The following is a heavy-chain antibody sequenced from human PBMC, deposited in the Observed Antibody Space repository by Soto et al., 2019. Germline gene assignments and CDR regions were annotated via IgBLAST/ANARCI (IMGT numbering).Heavy chain of an antibody. J-gene: IGHJ4*02. Sequence: ASVKVSCKASGGTFSSYAISWVRQAPGQGLEWMGWINPNSGGTNYAQKFQGRVTMTRDTSISTAYMELSRLRSDDTAVYYCATLPDYGDYAPLSGVDYQGQGPRFTVSS. V-gene: IGHV1-2*02. D-gene: IGHD4-17*01. CDR2: INPNSGGT. CDR3: ATLPDYGDYAPLSGVDY. CDR1: GGTFSSYA.